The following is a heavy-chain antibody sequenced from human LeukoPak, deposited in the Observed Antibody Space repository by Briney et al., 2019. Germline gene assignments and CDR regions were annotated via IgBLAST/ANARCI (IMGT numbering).Heavy chain of an antibody. J-gene: IGHJ4*02. V-gene: IGHV3-21*04. CDR3: ARSGWGLIWFGELLY. Sequence: PGGSLRLSCAASGFTFSSYSMNWVRQAPGKGLEWVSSISSSSSYIYYADSVKGRFTISRDNAKNSLYLQMYSLRAEDTAVYYCARSGWGLIWFGELLYWGQGTLVTVSS. CDR1: GFTFSSYS. D-gene: IGHD3-10*01. CDR2: ISSSSSYI.